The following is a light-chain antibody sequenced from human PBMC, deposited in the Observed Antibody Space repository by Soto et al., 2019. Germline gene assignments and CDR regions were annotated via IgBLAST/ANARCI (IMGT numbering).Light chain of an antibody. CDR3: QHRYKWPRT. Sequence: EIVVTQSPGTLSLSKGERATLSCRASQSVSSYLAWYQQKPGQAPRLLIYDASNRATGIPARFSGSGSGTDFTLTIISLEPEDVAVYYCQHRYKWPRTFAQGTKVDIK. J-gene: IGKJ1*01. V-gene: IGKV3-11*01. CDR2: DAS. CDR1: QSVSSY.